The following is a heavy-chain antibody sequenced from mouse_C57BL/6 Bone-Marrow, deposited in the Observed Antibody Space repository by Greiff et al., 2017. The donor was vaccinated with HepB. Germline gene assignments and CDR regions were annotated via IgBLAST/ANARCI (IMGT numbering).Heavy chain of an antibody. CDR1: GFTFSDYY. CDR3: ARDEGLAMDF. CDR2: INYDGSST. J-gene: IGHJ4*01. Sequence: EVMLVESEGGLVQPRSSMKLSCTASGFTFSDYYMAWVRQVPEKGLEWVANINYDGSSTYYRDSLKGRFTISRDNAKNILYLQMSSLKSEDTATYYCARDEGLAMDFWGRGTSVTVSS. V-gene: IGHV5-16*01.